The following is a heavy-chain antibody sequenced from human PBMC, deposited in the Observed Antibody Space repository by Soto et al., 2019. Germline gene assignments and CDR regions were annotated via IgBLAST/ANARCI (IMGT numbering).Heavy chain of an antibody. CDR1: GFTFSSYW. J-gene: IGHJ6*02. V-gene: IGHV3-23*01. Sequence: PGGSLRLSCAASGFTFSSYWMSWVRQAPGKGPEWVAAISYSGGRKYYADSVKGRFTISRDNSKNTLYLQMNSLRAEDTAVYYCAKDSVYYYGSGSPSGGMDVWGQGTTVTVSS. D-gene: IGHD3-10*01. CDR3: AKDSVYYYGSGSPSGGMDV. CDR2: ISYSGGRK.